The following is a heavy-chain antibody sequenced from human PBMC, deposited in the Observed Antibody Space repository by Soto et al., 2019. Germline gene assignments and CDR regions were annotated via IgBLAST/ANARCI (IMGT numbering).Heavy chain of an antibody. CDR2: MGRDFSPI. V-gene: IGHV3-48*01. CDR3: ARDKDYAFDV. Sequence: EVQLVESGGGLVQPGGSLRLSCAVSGFTISTQTLTWVRQAPGKGLEWVSYMGRDFSPIYADSVKGRFTISIDNAKNSLYLQMNSLRAEDTAMYYCARDKDYAFDVWGQGTMVTVSS. J-gene: IGHJ3*01. CDR1: GFTISTQT.